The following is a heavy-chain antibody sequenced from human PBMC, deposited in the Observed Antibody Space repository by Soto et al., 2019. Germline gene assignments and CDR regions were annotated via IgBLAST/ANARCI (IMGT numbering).Heavy chain of an antibody. Sequence: SVKVSCKASGGTFSSYAISWVRQAPGQGLEWMGGIIPIFGTANYAQKFQGRVTITADESTSTAYMELSSLRSEDTAVYYCAKDDSSGPTVGDYWGQGTLVTVSS. CDR3: AKDDSSGPTVGDY. CDR2: IIPIFGTA. CDR1: GGTFSSYA. J-gene: IGHJ4*02. V-gene: IGHV1-69*13. D-gene: IGHD3-22*01.